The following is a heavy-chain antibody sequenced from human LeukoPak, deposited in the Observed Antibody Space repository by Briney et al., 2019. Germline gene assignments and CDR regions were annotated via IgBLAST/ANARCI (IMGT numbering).Heavy chain of an antibody. Sequence: SETLSLNCSVSGDSINRYYWTWIRQAPGKGLEWVGYIHYSGSTNYNPSLKSRFTISADTSKKQFSLKLRSVTAADTAVYYCARLRVERYYYYYMDVWGNGTTVTVSS. CDR2: IHYSGST. CDR3: ARLRVERYYYYYMDV. CDR1: GDSINRYY. D-gene: IGHD5-24*01. V-gene: IGHV4-59*01. J-gene: IGHJ6*03.